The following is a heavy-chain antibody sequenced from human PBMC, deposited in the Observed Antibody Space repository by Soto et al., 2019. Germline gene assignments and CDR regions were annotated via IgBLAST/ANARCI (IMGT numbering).Heavy chain of an antibody. Sequence: ASVKVSCKASGYTFTSYGISWVRQAPGQGPDWMGWISAYNGNTKYAQDLQGRVTMTTDTSTSTAYMELRSLRSDDTAVYYCARFSGGSYNTSYFYYGMDVWGQGTTVTVSS. CDR3: ARFSGGSYNTSYFYYGMDV. J-gene: IGHJ6*02. CDR1: GYTFTSYG. D-gene: IGHD2-15*01. CDR2: ISAYNGNT. V-gene: IGHV1-18*01.